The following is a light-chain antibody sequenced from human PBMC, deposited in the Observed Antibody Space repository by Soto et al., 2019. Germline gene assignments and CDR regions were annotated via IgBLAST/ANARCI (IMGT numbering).Light chain of an antibody. Sequence: DIVMTQSPDSLAVSLGERATINCKSSQSVLDSVHNKNYLVWYQQKLGQPPKVLIYWASTRESGVPDRFSGSGSGTDFTLTISSLQAEDVAVSFCQQYYDSRWTFCQGTKVEIK. CDR2: WAS. CDR1: QSVLDSVHNKNY. J-gene: IGKJ1*01. V-gene: IGKV4-1*01. CDR3: QQYYDSRWT.